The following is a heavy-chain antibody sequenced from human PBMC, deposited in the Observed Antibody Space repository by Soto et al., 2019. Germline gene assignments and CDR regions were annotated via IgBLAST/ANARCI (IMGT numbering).Heavy chain of an antibody. CDR3: ASSDSLQITLAYCSGGSCWAFDY. D-gene: IGHD2-15*01. Sequence: SSVKVSCKASGGTFSSYAISWVRQAPGQGLEWMGGIIPIFGTANYAQKFQGRVTITADESTSTAYMELSSLRSEDTAVYYCASSDSLQITLAYCSGGSCWAFDYWG. CDR2: IIPIFGTA. V-gene: IGHV1-69*13. CDR1: GGTFSSYA. J-gene: IGHJ4*01.